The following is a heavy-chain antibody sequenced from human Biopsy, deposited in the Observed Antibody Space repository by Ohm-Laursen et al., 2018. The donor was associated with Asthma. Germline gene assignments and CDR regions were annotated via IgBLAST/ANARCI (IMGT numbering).Heavy chain of an antibody. CDR3: AKGHGDYVFPYFQH. CDR2: ISYDGSDK. CDR1: GFTFSSFG. V-gene: IGHV3-30*18. Sequence: SLRLSCAASGFTFSSFGIHWVRQAPGKGLEWVAVISYDGSDKYYADSVKGRFTISRDNSKNKLYLQMNSLRAEDTAVYYCAKGHGDYVFPYFQHWGQGTLVTVSS. J-gene: IGHJ1*01. D-gene: IGHD4-17*01.